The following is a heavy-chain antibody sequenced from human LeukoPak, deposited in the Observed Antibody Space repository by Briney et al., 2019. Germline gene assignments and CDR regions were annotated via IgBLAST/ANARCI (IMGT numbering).Heavy chain of an antibody. CDR1: GFTVSSNY. CDR3: ARCNGYNGYYFDY. J-gene: IGHJ4*02. CDR2: IYSGGST. D-gene: IGHD5-24*01. Sequence: GGSLRLSCAASGFTVSSNYTSWVRQAPGKGLEWVSVIYSGGSTYYADSVKGRFTISRDNSKNTLYLQMNSLRAEDTAVYYCARCNGYNGYYFDYWGQGTLVTVSS. V-gene: IGHV3-53*01.